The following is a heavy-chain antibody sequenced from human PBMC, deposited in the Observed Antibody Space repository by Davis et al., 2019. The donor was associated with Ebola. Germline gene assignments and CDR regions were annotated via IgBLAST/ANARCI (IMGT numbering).Heavy chain of an antibody. CDR1: GGSFSGYY. Sequence: MPGGSLRLSCAVYGGSFSGYYWSWIRQPPGKGLEWIGEINHSGSTNYNPSLKSRVTISVDTSKNQFSLKLSSVTAADTAVYYCAGAPMVGGVIIRRYFDFWGQGTLVTVSS. CDR3: AGAPMVGGVIIRRYFDF. D-gene: IGHD3-10*01. V-gene: IGHV4-34*01. CDR2: INHSGST. J-gene: IGHJ4*02.